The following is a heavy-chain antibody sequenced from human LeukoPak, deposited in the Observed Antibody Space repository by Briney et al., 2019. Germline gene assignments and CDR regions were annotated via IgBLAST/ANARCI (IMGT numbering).Heavy chain of an antibody. D-gene: IGHD3-10*01. J-gene: IGHJ5*02. V-gene: IGHV3-23*01. CDR3: AKGTGVLLWFGEGFDP. CDR2: ISGSGGST. CDR1: GFTFSSYA. Sequence: PGGSLRLSCAASGFTFSSYATSWVRQAPGKGLEWVSAISGSGGSTDYADSVKGRFTISSDNSKNTLYLQMNSLRAEDTAVYYCAKGTGVLLWFGEGFDPWGQGTLVTVSS.